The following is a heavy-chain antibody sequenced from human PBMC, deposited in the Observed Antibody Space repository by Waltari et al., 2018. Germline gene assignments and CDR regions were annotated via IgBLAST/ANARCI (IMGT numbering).Heavy chain of an antibody. CDR1: GYSISSGYY. J-gene: IGHJ4*02. Sequence: QVQLQESGPGLVKPSETLSLTCAVSGYSISSGYYWGWIRQPPGKGLEWIGSIYHSGSTYYNPSLKSRVTISVDTSKNQFSLKLSSVNAADTAVYYCARGDIVVVPAAIVGGHFDYWGQGTLVTVSS. D-gene: IGHD2-2*01. CDR3: ARGDIVVVPAAIVGGHFDY. CDR2: IYHSGST. V-gene: IGHV4-38-2*01.